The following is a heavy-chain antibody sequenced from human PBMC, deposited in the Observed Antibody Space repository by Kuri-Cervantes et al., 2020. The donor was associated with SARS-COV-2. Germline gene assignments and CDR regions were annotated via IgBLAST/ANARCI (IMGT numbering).Heavy chain of an antibody. CDR2: IRSKAYGGTT. CDR1: GFTFGDYA. D-gene: IGHD5-18*01. Sequence: GESLKISCTASGFTFGDYAMSWVRQAPGKGLEWVGFIRSKAYGGTTEYAASVKGRFTISRDDSKSIAYLQMNSLKTEDTAVYYCTRAPGYSYGYGYYNYYYMDVWGKGTTVTVSS. J-gene: IGHJ6*03. CDR3: TRAPGYSYGYGYYNYYYMDV. V-gene: IGHV3-49*04.